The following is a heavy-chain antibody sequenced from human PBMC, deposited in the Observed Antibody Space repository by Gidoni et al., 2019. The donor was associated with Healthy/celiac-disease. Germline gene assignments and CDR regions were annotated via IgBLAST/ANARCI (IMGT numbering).Heavy chain of an antibody. Sequence: VSGGSISSGGYYWSWIRQHPGKGLEWIGYIYYSGSTYYNPSLKSRVTISVDTSKNQFSLKLSSVTAADTAVYYCARVVIAAAGTAYYYGMDVWGQGTTVTVSS. CDR3: ARVVIAAAGTAYYYGMDV. CDR1: GGSISSGGYY. CDR2: IYYSGST. D-gene: IGHD6-13*01. V-gene: IGHV4-31*02. J-gene: IGHJ6*02.